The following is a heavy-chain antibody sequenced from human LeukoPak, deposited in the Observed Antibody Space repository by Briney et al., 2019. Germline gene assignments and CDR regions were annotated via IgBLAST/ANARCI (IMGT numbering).Heavy chain of an antibody. CDR2: INPNSGGT. V-gene: IGHV1-2*02. CDR1: GYTFTGYY. D-gene: IGHD3-22*01. J-gene: IGHJ4*02. CDR3: ARTYYYDSSGIPYFDY. Sequence: ASVKVSCKASGYTFTGYYMHWVRQAPGQGLEWMGWINPNSGGTNYAQKFQGRVTMTRDTSISTAYMELSRLRSDDTAVYYCARTYYYDSSGIPYFDYWGQGTLVAVSS.